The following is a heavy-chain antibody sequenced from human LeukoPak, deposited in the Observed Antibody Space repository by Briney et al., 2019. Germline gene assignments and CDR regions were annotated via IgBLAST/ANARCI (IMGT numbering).Heavy chain of an antibody. D-gene: IGHD1-14*01. J-gene: IGHJ4*02. CDR1: GFTVITND. Sequence: PPGGPLRLSCAASGFTVITNDMTWVRQAPGKGLEWVSVLYSDGNTKYADSVQGRFTISRDNSKNTLYLEMNSLSPGDTAVYYCARGVEPLAANTLAYWGQGTLVTVSS. CDR2: LYSDGNT. CDR3: ARGVEPLAANTLAY. V-gene: IGHV3-53*01.